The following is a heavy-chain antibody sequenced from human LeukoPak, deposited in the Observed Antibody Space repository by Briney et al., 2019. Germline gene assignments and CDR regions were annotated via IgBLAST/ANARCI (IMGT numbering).Heavy chain of an antibody. D-gene: IGHD6-13*01. V-gene: IGHV3-30*03. CDR2: ISYDGINK. J-gene: IGHJ4*02. CDR3: ARDITQYSSSWYSY. CDR1: GFTFRSYG. Sequence: GRSLRLSCVASGFTFRSYGMHWVRQAPGRGLEWVAVISYDGINKYYADSVKGRFTISRDNSKNTLYLQMNSLRAEDTAVYYCARDITQYSSSWYSYWGQGTLVTVSS.